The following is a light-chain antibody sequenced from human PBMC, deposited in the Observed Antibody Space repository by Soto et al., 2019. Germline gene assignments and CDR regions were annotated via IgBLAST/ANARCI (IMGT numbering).Light chain of an antibody. V-gene: IGLV1-47*01. CDR3: AAWDDSLSGVV. CDR1: SSNIGSNY. Sequence: SVLTQPPSASGTPGQRVTISCSGSSSNIGSNYEYWYQQLPGTAPKLLIYRNNQRPSGVPDRFSGSKSGTSASLAISGLRSEDEANYYCAAWDDSLSGVVFGGGTKLTVL. CDR2: RNN. J-gene: IGLJ3*02.